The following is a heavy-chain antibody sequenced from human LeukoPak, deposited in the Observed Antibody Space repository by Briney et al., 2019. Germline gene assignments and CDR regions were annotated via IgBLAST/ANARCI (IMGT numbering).Heavy chain of an antibody. CDR1: GGTFSSYA. D-gene: IGHD5-24*01. V-gene: IGHV1-69*13. CDR2: IIPIFGTA. J-gene: IGHJ3*02. CDR3: ARDLRDGYLDAFDI. Sequence: ASVKVSCKASGGTFSSYAISWVRQAPGQGLEWMGGIIPIFGTANYAQKFQGRVTITAGESTSTAYMELSSLRSEDTAVYYCARDLRDGYLDAFDIWGQGTMVTVSS.